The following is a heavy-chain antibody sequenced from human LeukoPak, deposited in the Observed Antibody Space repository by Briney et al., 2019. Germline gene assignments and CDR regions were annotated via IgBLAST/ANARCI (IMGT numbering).Heavy chain of an antibody. CDR3: ARHRDPPVYFDY. J-gene: IGHJ4*02. V-gene: IGHV4-39*01. Sequence: SQTLSLTCTVSGGSISSSSYYWGWIRQPPGKGLEWIGSIYYSGSTYYNPSLKSRVTISVDTSKNQFSLKLSSVTAADTAVYYCARHRDPPVYFDYWGQGTLVTVSS. CDR2: IYYSGST. CDR1: GGSISSSSYY.